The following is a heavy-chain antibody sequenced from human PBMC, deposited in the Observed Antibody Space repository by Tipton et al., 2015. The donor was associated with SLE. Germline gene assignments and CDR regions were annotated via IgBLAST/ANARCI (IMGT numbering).Heavy chain of an antibody. CDR2: IYYSGST. Sequence: TLSLTCTVSGGSISSYYWSCIRQPPGKGLEWIGYIYYSGSTNYNPSLKSRVTILVDTSKNQFSLKLSSVTAADTAVYYCARGGSGYFDAFDIWGQGTMVTVSS. D-gene: IGHD3-22*01. CDR3: ARGGSGYFDAFDI. J-gene: IGHJ3*02. CDR1: GGSISSYY. V-gene: IGHV4-59*08.